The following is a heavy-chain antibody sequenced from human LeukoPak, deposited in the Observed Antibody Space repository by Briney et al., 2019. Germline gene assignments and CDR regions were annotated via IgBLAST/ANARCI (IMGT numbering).Heavy chain of an antibody. CDR3: ARGGARLRGPLDP. V-gene: IGHV3-23*01. Sequence: GGSLRLSCAASGFTFSSYGMSWVRQAPGKGLEWVSAISGSGGSTYYADSVKGRFTISRDNAKNSLYLQMNSLRAEDTAVYYCARGGARLRGPLDPWGQGTLVTVSS. CDR1: GFTFSSYG. CDR2: ISGSGGST. D-gene: IGHD4-17*01. J-gene: IGHJ5*02.